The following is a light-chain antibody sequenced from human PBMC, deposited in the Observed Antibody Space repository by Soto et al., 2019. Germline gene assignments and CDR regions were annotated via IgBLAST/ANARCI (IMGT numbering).Light chain of an antibody. J-gene: IGKJ2*01. CDR2: VAS. CDR1: RNINNY. V-gene: IGKV1-39*01. Sequence: DIQMTQSPSSLSASVGDTVTITCRASRNINNYLNWYQQKPGRAPQLLIYVASSLQSGVPSRFSGSGSGTDFTLTISSLQPEDFATYYCQQGFSTPRTFGQGITLEIK. CDR3: QQGFSTPRT.